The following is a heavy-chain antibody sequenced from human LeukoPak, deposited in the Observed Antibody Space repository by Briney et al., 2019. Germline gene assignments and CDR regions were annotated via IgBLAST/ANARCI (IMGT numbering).Heavy chain of an antibody. CDR2: INTNTGNP. V-gene: IGHV7-4-1*02. CDR1: GYTFTSYA. D-gene: IGHD2-15*01. CDR3: ARPLGPEGWWLVIDY. J-gene: IGHJ4*02. Sequence: ASVKVSCKASGYTFTSYAMNWVRQAPGQGLEWMGWINTNTGNPTYAQGLTGRFVFSLDTSVSTTYLQISSLKAEDTAVYYCARPLGPEGWWLVIDYWGQGTLVTVSS.